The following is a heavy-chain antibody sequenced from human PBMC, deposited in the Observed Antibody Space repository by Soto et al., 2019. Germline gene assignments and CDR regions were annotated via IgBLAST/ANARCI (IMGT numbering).Heavy chain of an antibody. CDR1: GFMFSAYA. CDR3: ARDPSPYTSGWYWIAC. Sequence: QVQLVESGGGVVQPGASLRLSCTASGFMFSAYAMLWVRQAPGTGLEWVAAMSYDGTNTYYADSVKGRFTISRDNSKNTLFLQMSSLTADDSAVYYCARDPSPYTSGWYWIACWGLGTLVTVSS. V-gene: IGHV3-30-3*01. J-gene: IGHJ5*01. D-gene: IGHD6-19*01. CDR2: MSYDGTNT.